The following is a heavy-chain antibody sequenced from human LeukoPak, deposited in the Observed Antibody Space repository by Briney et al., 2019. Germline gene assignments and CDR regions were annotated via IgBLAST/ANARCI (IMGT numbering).Heavy chain of an antibody. CDR1: GFTFSSYS. D-gene: IGHD3-3*01. J-gene: IGHJ4*02. CDR2: ISSSSSYI. Sequence: GGSLRLSCAASGFTFSSYSMNWVRQAPGKGLEWVSSISSSSSYIYYADSVKGRFTISRDNAKNSLYLQMNSLRAEDTAVYYCARVDYDFWSGLGYWGQGTLVTVSS. V-gene: IGHV3-21*01. CDR3: ARVDYDFWSGLGY.